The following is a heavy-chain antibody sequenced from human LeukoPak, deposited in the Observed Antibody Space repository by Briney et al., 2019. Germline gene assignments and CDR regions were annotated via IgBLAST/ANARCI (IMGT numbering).Heavy chain of an antibody. J-gene: IGHJ4*02. CDR2: ISWNSGSI. V-gene: IGHV3-9*01. Sequence: GGSLRLSCAASGFTFDDYAMHWVRQAPGKGLEWVSGISWNSGSIGYADSVKGRFTISRDNAKNSLYLQMNSLRAEDTAAYYCARDAYSSSWFKLYYFDYWGQGTLVTVSS. D-gene: IGHD6-13*01. CDR3: ARDAYSSSWFKLYYFDY. CDR1: GFTFDDYA.